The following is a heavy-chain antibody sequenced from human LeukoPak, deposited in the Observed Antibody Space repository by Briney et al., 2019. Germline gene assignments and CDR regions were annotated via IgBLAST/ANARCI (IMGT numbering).Heavy chain of an antibody. Sequence: GGSLRLSCAASGFTFSNAWMSWVRQAPGKGLGWVGRIKSKTDGGTTDYAAPVKGRFTISRDDSKNTLYLQMNSLKTEDTAVYYCTTVATPIVVVTEPFDYWGQGTLVTVSS. CDR3: TTVATPIVVVTEPFDY. J-gene: IGHJ4*02. CDR2: IKSKTDGGTT. V-gene: IGHV3-15*01. D-gene: IGHD2-21*02. CDR1: GFTFSNAW.